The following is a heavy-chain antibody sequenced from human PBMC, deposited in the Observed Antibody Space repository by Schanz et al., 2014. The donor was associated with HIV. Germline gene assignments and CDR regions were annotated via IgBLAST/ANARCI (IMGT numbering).Heavy chain of an antibody. CDR3: ARDRGSISWMGRAFDI. CDR1: GYTFSNYD. Sequence: QVHLVQSGAEVKKPGASVKVSCKTSGYTFSNYDIHWVRQASGLGLEWMGWINPNSGVTEDAQKFQGRVTMTRDTSISTAYMEVSRLRSDDTAVYYCARDRGSISWMGRAFDIWGQGTMVTVSS. V-gene: IGHV1-2*02. D-gene: IGHD2-2*01. CDR2: INPNSGVT. J-gene: IGHJ3*02.